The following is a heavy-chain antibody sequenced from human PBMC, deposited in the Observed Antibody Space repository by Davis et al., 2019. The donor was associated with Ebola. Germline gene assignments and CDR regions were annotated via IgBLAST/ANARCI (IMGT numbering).Heavy chain of an antibody. V-gene: IGHV1-69*13. CDR1: GGPFRSAG. CDR3: ARELLDYSKNKLYYYYGMDV. D-gene: IGHD4-11*01. CDR2: IIPIFGTA. J-gene: IGHJ6*02. Sequence: AASVKVSCKASGGPFRSAGISWVRQAPGQGLEWMGGIIPIFGTANYAQKFQGRVTITADESTSTAYMELSSLRSEDSAVFYCARELLDYSKNKLYYYYGMDVWGQGTTVTDSS.